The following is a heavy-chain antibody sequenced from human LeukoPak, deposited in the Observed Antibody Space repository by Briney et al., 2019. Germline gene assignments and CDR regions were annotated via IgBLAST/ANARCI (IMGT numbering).Heavy chain of an antibody. V-gene: IGHV1-46*01. CDR3: ARVRDGYNDAYDI. D-gene: IGHD5-24*01. CDR2: INPSGGST. Sequence: ASVKVSCKASGYTFTSYYMHWVRQAPGQGLEGMGIINPSGGSTSYAQKFQGRVTMTRDTSTSTVYMELSSLKSEDTAVYYCARVRDGYNDAYDIWGQGTMVTVSS. J-gene: IGHJ3*02. CDR1: GYTFTSYY.